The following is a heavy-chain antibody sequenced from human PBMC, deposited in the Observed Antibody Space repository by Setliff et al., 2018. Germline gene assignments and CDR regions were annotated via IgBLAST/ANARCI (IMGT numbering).Heavy chain of an antibody. V-gene: IGHV1-18*01. D-gene: IGHD2-15*01. J-gene: IGHJ3*01. CDR1: GYILNSYG. CDR3: AISTLSICSGGTCPNVFDD. Sequence: ASVKVSCKASGYILNSYGISWVRQAPGQGLEWMGWISSYNDITNYAQRFQGRVTLTTDMSTSAAYMELRSLGSDDTAVYYCAISTLSICSGGTCPNVFDDWGQGTMVTVSS. CDR2: ISSYNDIT.